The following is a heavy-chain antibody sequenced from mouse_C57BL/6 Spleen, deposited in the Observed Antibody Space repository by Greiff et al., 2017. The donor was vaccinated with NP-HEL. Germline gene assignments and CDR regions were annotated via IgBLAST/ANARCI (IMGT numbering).Heavy chain of an antibody. CDR2: IDPETGGT. D-gene: IGHD2-2*01. CDR1: GYTFTDYE. CDR3: TRKGDGYDAYYAMDY. J-gene: IGHJ4*01. Sequence: QVQLQQSGAELVRPGASVTLSCKASGYTFTDYEMHWVKQTPVHGLEWIGAIDPETGGTAYNQKFKGKAILTADKSSSTAYMELRSLTSEDSAVYYCTRKGDGYDAYYAMDYWGQGTSVTVSS. V-gene: IGHV1-15*01.